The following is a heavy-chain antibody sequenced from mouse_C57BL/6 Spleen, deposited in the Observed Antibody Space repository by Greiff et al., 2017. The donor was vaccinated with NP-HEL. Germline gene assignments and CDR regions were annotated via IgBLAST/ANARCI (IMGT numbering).Heavy chain of an antibody. J-gene: IGHJ3*01. CDR3: APNYDYDGFAY. CDR2: IYPGDGDT. CDR1: GYAFSSSW. D-gene: IGHD2-4*01. Sequence: QVQLKQSGPELVKPGASVKISCKASGYAFSSSWMNWVKQRPGKGLEWIGRIYPGDGDTNYNGKFKGKATLTADKSSSTAYMQLSSLTSEDSAVYCCAPNYDYDGFAYWGQGTLVTVSA. V-gene: IGHV1-82*01.